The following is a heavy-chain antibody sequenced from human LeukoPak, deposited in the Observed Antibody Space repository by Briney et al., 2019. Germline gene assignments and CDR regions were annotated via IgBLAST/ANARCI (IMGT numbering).Heavy chain of an antibody. CDR1: GGSISSGDYY. CDR3: ARRKAADAFDI. D-gene: IGHD6-25*01. J-gene: IGHJ3*02. Sequence: SETLSLTCTVSGGSISSGDYYWSWIRQPPGKGLEWIGYIYYSGSTYYNPSLQSRVTISVDTSKNQFSLKLSSVTAADTAVYYCARRKAADAFDIWGQGTMVTVSS. CDR2: IYYSGST. V-gene: IGHV4-30-4*08.